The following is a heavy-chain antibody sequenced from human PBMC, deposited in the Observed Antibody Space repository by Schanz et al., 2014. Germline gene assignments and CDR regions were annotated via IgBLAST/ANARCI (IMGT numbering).Heavy chain of an antibody. CDR2: MYINSGST. D-gene: IGHD4-17*01. V-gene: IGHV3-53*01. J-gene: IGHJ3*01. Sequence: VQLVESGGGVVQPGGSLRLSCAVSGFTVNTNYMSWVRQAPGKGLEWISSMYINSGSTQYADSVKGRFIISRDSSKNTLFLQMNSLRAEDTAVYYCVRDTDYHFDYWGQGTMVTVSS. CDR1: GFTVNTNY. CDR3: VRDTDYHFDY.